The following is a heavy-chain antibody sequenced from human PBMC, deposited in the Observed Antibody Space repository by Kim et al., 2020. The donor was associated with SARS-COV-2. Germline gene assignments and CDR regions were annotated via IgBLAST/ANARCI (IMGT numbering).Heavy chain of an antibody. D-gene: IGHD4-4*01. CDR3: ARALVTKLGRGY. V-gene: IGHV3-21*01. CDR2: ISSSSSYI. Sequence: GGSLRLSCAASGFTFSSYSMNWVRQAPGKGLEWVSSISSSSSYIYYADSVKGRFTISRDNAKNSLYLQMNSLRAEDTAVYYCARALVTKLGRGYWGQGTLVTVSS. CDR1: GFTFSSYS. J-gene: IGHJ4*02.